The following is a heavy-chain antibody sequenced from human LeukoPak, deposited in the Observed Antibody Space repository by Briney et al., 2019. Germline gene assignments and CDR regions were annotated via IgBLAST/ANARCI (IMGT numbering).Heavy chain of an antibody. CDR3: VRGGCTSTSCYDG. V-gene: IGHV3-33*01. CDR1: GFTFSSFG. CDR2: IWYDGSNK. D-gene: IGHD2-2*01. Sequence: GTSLRLSCAASGFTFSSFGMHWVRQAPGKGLDWVAVIWYDGSNKYYADSVKGRFTISRDNSKNTVFLQMNSLRAEDTAVYYCVRGGCTSTSCYDGWGQGTLVTVSS. J-gene: IGHJ4*02.